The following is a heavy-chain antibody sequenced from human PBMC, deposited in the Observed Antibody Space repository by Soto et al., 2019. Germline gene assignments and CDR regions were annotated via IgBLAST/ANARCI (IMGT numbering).Heavy chain of an antibody. CDR2: IGTAGDT. D-gene: IGHD6-13*01. V-gene: IGHV3-13*01. J-gene: IGHJ4*02. CDR3: ARSDPAGYYFDY. CDR1: GFTFSSYD. Sequence: GGSLRLSCAASGFTFSSYDMHWVRQATGKGLEWVSAIGTAGDTYYPGSVKGRFTISRENAKNSLYLQMNSLRAEDTAVYYCARSDPAGYYFDYWGQGTLVTVSS.